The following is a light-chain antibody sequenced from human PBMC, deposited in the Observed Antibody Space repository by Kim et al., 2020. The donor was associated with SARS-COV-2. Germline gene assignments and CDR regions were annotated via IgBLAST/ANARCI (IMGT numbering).Light chain of an antibody. CDR3: QQRSNWPLT. V-gene: IGKV3-11*01. Sequence: LSPGERATLSCRASQGVSSYLAWYQQKPDQAPRLLIYDASNRATGIPARFSGSGSGTDFTLTISSLEPEDFAVYYCQQRSNWPLTFGGGTKVDIK. CDR1: QGVSSY. CDR2: DAS. J-gene: IGKJ4*01.